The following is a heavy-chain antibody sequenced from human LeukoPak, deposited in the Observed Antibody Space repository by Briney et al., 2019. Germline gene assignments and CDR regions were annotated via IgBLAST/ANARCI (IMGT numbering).Heavy chain of an antibody. CDR2: IYYSGST. J-gene: IGHJ4*02. V-gene: IGHV4-39*01. D-gene: IGHD2-8*01. CDR3: ARIMVYASRYYFDY. Sequence: SETLSLTCTVSGGSISSSSYYWGWIRQPPGKGLEWIGSIYYSGSTYYTPSLKSRVTISVDASKNQFSLTLSSVTAADTAVYYCARIMVYASRYYFDYWGQGTLVTVSS. CDR1: GGSISSSSYY.